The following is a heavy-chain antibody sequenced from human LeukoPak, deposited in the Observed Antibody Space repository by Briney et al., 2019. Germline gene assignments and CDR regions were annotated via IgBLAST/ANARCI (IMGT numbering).Heavy chain of an antibody. V-gene: IGHV3-15*01. CDR2: INSKTHAGTI. J-gene: IGHJ5*02. CDR3: TTDQPYYYDSSGYFS. D-gene: IGHD3-22*01. Sequence: GGSLRLSCAASGFTFSDAWMSWVRQAPGKGLEWVGRINSKTHAGTIDYAAAVKGRFTISRDDSKNTLYLQMNSLKIEDTAVYYCTTDQPYYYDSSGYFSWGQGTLVTVSS. CDR1: GFTFSDAW.